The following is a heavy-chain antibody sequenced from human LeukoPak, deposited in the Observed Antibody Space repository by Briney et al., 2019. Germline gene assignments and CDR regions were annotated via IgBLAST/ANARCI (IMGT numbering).Heavy chain of an antibody. CDR1: GGSISSYY. CDR3: ARDLRGESYYYYMDV. Sequence: SETLSLTCTVSGGSISSYYWSWIRQPPGKGLEWIGYIYYSGSTNYNPSLKSRVTMSVDTSKNQFSLKLSSVTAADTAVYYCARDLRGESYYYYMDVWGKGTTVTISS. V-gene: IGHV4-59*12. D-gene: IGHD6-25*01. J-gene: IGHJ6*03. CDR2: IYYSGST.